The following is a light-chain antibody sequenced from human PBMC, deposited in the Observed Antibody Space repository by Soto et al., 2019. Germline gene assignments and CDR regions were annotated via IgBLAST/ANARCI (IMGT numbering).Light chain of an antibody. CDR2: DAS. CDR1: QSFSSY. CDR3: QQRLNWQIT. V-gene: IGKV3-11*01. Sequence: EIVLTQSPATLSLSPVERATLSCRASQSFSSYLAWYQHKPGQAPKLLIYDASNKATGIPARFSGSGSETDCTLTISSLEHEDFAVDYCQQRLNWQITCGQGTRLGIK. J-gene: IGKJ5*01.